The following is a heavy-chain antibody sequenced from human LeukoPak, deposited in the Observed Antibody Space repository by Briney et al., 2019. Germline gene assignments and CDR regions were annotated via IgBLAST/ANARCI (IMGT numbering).Heavy chain of an antibody. J-gene: IGHJ4*02. V-gene: IGHV3-48*01. CDR1: GFTFSSYS. D-gene: IGHD6-19*01. Sequence: QTGGSLRLSCAASGFTFSSYSMNWVRQAPGKGLEWVSYISSSSSTIYYADSVKGRFTTSRDNAKNSLYLQMNSLRAEDTAVYYCARDTGYSSGWYEPNYYFDYWGQGTLVTVSS. CDR2: ISSSSSTI. CDR3: ARDTGYSSGWYEPNYYFDY.